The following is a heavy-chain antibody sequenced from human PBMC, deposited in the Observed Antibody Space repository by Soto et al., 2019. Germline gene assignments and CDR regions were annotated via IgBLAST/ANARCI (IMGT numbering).Heavy chain of an antibody. CDR1: GFTFSSYW. J-gene: IGHJ5*02. V-gene: IGHV3-7*05. D-gene: IGHD6-13*01. Sequence: GGSLRLSCAASGFTFSSYWMSWVRQAPGKGLEWVANIKQDGSEKYYVDSVKGRFTISRDNAKNSLYLQMNSLRAEDTAVYYCAREPPPAGGYNWFDPWGQGTLVTVSS. CDR2: IKQDGSEK. CDR3: AREPPPAGGYNWFDP.